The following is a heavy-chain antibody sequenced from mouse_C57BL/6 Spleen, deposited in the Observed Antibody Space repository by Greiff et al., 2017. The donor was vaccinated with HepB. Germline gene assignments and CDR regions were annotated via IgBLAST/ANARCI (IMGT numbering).Heavy chain of an antibody. CDR1: GFTFSSYA. CDR2: ISSGGDYI. J-gene: IGHJ2*01. V-gene: IGHV5-9-1*02. Sequence: EVNVVESGEGLVKPGGSLKLSCAASGFTFSSYAMSWVRQTPEKRLEWVAYISSGGDYIYYADTVKGRFTISRDNARNTLYLQMSSLKSEDTAMYYCTRDGAYSKSVRVFDYWGQGTTLTVSS. CDR3: TRDGAYSKSVRVFDY. D-gene: IGHD2-5*01.